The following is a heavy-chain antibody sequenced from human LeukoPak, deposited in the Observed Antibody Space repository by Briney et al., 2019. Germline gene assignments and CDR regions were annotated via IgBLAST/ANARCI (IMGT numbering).Heavy chain of an antibody. J-gene: IGHJ3*02. CDR2: IYHSGST. CDR3: AASRAHDAFDI. CDR1: GGSISSYY. V-gene: IGHV4-59*01. Sequence: SETLSLTCTVSGGSISSYYWSWIRQPPRKGLEWIGYIYHSGSTNYNPSLKSRVTISVDTSKNQFSLKLSSVTAADTAVYYCAASRAHDAFDIWGQGTMVTVSS.